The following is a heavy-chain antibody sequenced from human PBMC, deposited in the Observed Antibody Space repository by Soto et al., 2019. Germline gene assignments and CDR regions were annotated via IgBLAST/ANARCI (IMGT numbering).Heavy chain of an antibody. CDR1: GFTFSSYA. J-gene: IGHJ5*02. D-gene: IGHD3-3*01. Sequence: GRSLRLSCAASGFTFSSYAMSWVRQAPGKGLEWVSAISGSGGSTYYADSVKGRFTISRDNSKNTLYLQMNSLRAEDTAVYYCANKRSGYWFDPWGQGTLVTVSS. CDR2: ISGSGGST. V-gene: IGHV3-23*01. CDR3: ANKRSGYWFDP.